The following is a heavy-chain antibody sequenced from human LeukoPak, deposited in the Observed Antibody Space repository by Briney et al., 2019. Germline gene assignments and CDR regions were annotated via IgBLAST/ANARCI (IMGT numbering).Heavy chain of an antibody. V-gene: IGHV4-39*07. CDR2: VYSGAS. J-gene: IGHJ4*02. CDR3: ARGAPPQN. CDR1: GGSISSSSYY. Sequence: SETPSLTCTVSGGSISSSSYYWGWIRQPPGKGLEWIGSVYSGASYYNPSLKSRVTISIDTSKKHFSLKLTSVTAADTAVYYCARGAPPQNWGQGTLVTVSS.